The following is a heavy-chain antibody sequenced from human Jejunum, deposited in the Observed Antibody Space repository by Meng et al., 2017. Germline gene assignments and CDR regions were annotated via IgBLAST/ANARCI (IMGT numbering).Heavy chain of an antibody. CDR2: VWQSGST. Sequence: GSLRLSCAVSGDFVTNEYYWTWVRRPPTKGLEWIGEVWQSGSTFYNPSLERRLTISVDTSRSQFSLKLASVTASDTAVYYCARATRTRLFDYWGQGILVTVSS. V-gene: IGHV4-4*02. CDR3: ARATRTRLFDY. CDR1: GDFVTNEYY. J-gene: IGHJ4*02. D-gene: IGHD6-6*01.